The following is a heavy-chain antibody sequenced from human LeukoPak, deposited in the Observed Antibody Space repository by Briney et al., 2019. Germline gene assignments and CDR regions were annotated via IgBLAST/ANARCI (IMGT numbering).Heavy chain of an antibody. D-gene: IGHD2-21*02. CDR3: ARAKIVVVTAAPVDY. J-gene: IGHJ4*02. CDR2: INPNSGGT. CDR1: GYTFTGYY. Sequence: ASVKVSCKASGYTFTGYYMHWVRQAPGQGLEWMGRINPNSGGTNYAQKFQGRVTMTRDTSISTAYMELSRLRSDDTAVYYCARAKIVVVTAAPVDYWGQGTLVTASS. V-gene: IGHV1-2*06.